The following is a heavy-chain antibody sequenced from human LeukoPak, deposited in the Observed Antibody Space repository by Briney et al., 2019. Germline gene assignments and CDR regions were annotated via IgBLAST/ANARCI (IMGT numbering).Heavy chain of an antibody. CDR2: INHSGST. CDR3: ARGIAAAAPNDY. V-gene: IGHV4-34*01. Sequence: SETLSLTCAVYGGSFSGYYWSWIRQPPGKGLEWIGEINHSGSTNYNPSLKSRVTILVDTSKNQFSLKLSSVTAADTAVYYCARGIAAAAPNDYWGQGTLVTVSS. D-gene: IGHD6-13*01. J-gene: IGHJ4*02. CDR1: GGSFSGYY.